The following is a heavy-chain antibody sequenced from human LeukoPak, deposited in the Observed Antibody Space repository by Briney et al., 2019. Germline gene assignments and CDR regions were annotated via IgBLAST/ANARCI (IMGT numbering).Heavy chain of an antibody. CDR3: ARTGSSNGPNDAFDI. V-gene: IGHV4-59*12. Sequence: SETLSLTCTVSGGSISSYYWSWIRQPPGKGLEWIGYIYYSGSTNYNPSLKSRVTISVDTSKNQFSLKLSSVTAADTAVYYCARTGSSNGPNDAFDIWGQGTMVTVSS. CDR1: GGSISSYY. CDR2: IYYSGST. J-gene: IGHJ3*02. D-gene: IGHD1-26*01.